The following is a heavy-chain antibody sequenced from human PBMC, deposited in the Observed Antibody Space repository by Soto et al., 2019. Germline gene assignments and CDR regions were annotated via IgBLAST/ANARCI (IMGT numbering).Heavy chain of an antibody. D-gene: IGHD4-17*01. CDR2: ISYDGSNK. J-gene: IGHJ4*02. CDR1: GFTFSSYG. V-gene: IGHV3-30*18. CDR3: AKDPHRGKTGDYVNHFDY. Sequence: GGSLTLSCAASGFTFSSYGMHWVRQAPGKGLEWVAVISYDGSNKYYADSVKGRFTITRDNSKNTLYLQMNSLRAEDTAVYYCAKDPHRGKTGDYVNHFDYWGQGTLVTVSS.